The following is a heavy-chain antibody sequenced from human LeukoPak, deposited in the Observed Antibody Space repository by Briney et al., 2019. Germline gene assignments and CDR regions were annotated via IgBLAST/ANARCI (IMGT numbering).Heavy chain of an antibody. V-gene: IGHV1-69*13. CDR1: GGTFSSYA. CDR2: IIPIFGTA. J-gene: IGHJ4*02. D-gene: IGHD5-24*01. CDR3: ARGKDGYNYYFDY. Sequence: SVKVSCKASGGTFSSYAISWVRQAPGQGLEWMGGIIPIFGTANYAQKFQGRVTITADESTSTAYMELSSLRSEDTAAYYCARGKDGYNYYFDYWGQGTLVTVSS.